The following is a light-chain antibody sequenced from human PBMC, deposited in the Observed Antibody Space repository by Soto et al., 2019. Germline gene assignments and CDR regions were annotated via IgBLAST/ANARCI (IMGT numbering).Light chain of an antibody. Sequence: QSALTQPRSVSGSPGESVTISCSGTSSDVGSYNYVSWYQQYPGKAPKVMMYDVSERPSEVPVRFSGSKSGNTASLAISGLQAEDEAEYCCCSYSGSDSLLFGGGTKLT. CDR3: CSYSGSDSLL. J-gene: IGLJ2*01. CDR1: SSDVGSYNY. CDR2: DVS. V-gene: IGLV2-11*01.